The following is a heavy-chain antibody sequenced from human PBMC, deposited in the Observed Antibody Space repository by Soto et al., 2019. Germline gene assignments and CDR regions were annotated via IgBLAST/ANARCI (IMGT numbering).Heavy chain of an antibody. D-gene: IGHD1-26*01. CDR3: ATSINSGSYFNYFDY. CDR1: GASISSGSYY. Sequence: PSETLSLTCTVSGASISSGSYYWGWIRQPPGKGLEWIGSIFYSGSTYYNPSLKSRVTISVDTSKNQFFLQLSSVTAADTAVYNCATSINSGSYFNYFDYWGQGTLVTVS. V-gene: IGHV4-39*01. CDR2: IFYSGST. J-gene: IGHJ4*02.